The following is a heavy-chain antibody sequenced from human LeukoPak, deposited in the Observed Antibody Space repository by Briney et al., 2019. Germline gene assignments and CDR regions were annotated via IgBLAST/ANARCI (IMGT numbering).Heavy chain of an antibody. CDR2: ISAYNGNT. V-gene: IGHV1-18*01. CDR3: AREYNWNDRNYYYYYMDV. J-gene: IGHJ6*03. D-gene: IGHD1-1*01. Sequence: ASVKVSCKASGYTFTSYGISWVRQAPGQGLEWMGLISAYNGNTNYAQKLQGRVTMTTDTSTSTAYMELRSLRSDDTAVYYCAREYNWNDRNYYYYYMDVWGKGTTVTVSS. CDR1: GYTFTSYG.